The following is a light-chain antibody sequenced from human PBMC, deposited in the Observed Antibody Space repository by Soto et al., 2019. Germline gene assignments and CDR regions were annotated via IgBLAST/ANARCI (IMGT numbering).Light chain of an antibody. V-gene: IGKV3-20*01. Sequence: EIVLTQSPGTLSLSPGERVTLSCRASQSVSSSFLAWYQQKPGQAPRLLIYGASTRATGIPDRFSGSGSGTDFTLTISRLETEDFAVYYCQQYDTSPWTFGHGTKVEIK. CDR2: GAS. J-gene: IGKJ1*01. CDR3: QQYDTSPWT. CDR1: QSVSSSF.